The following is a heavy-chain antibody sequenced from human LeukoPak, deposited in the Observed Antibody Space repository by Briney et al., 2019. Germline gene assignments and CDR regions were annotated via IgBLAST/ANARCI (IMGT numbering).Heavy chain of an antibody. V-gene: IGHV4-34*01. D-gene: IGHD2-15*01. CDR3: AGVVAATGWFDP. CDR1: GGSFSGYY. CDR2: INHSGST. J-gene: IGHJ5*02. Sequence: SETLSLTCAVYGGSFSGYYWSWIRQPPGKGLEWIGEINHSGSTNYNPSLKSRVTISVDTSKSQFSLKLSPVTAADTAVYYCAGVVAATGWFDPWGQGTLVTVSS.